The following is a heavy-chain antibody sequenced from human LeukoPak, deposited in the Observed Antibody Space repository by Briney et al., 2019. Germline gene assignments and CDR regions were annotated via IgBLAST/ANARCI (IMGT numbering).Heavy chain of an antibody. CDR3: ARRSKLITGRNWFDP. CDR1: GYTFTSYD. D-gene: IGHD1-20*01. Sequence: GASVTVSCKASGYTFTSYDINWVRQAPGQGLEWMGWMNPNSGNTGYAQKFQGRVTMTRNTSISTAYMELSSLRSEDTAVYYCARRSKLITGRNWFDPWGQGTLVTVSS. J-gene: IGHJ5*02. CDR2: MNPNSGNT. V-gene: IGHV1-8*01.